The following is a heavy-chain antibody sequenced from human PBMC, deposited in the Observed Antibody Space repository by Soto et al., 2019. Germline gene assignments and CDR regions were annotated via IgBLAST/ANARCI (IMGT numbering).Heavy chain of an antibody. J-gene: IGHJ4*02. Sequence: EVQLLESGGALVQPGGSLRLSCVGSGFMFSGYAMHWVCQAPGKGLEWVSTVSDSGASTYYAHSVKGRFTVSRDNSNNMLSLEMDSLRAEDTALYFCAKDARRTGLVGQWVDWGQGTLVTVSS. CDR2: VSDSGAST. V-gene: IGHV3-23*01. CDR3: AKDARRTGLVGQWVD. D-gene: IGHD1-26*01. CDR1: GFMFSGYA.